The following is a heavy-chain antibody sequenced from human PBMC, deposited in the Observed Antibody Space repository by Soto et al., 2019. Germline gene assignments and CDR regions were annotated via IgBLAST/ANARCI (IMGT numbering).Heavy chain of an antibody. J-gene: IGHJ2*01. D-gene: IGHD6-25*01. V-gene: IGHV1-2*02. CDR1: GYPLTDFY. CDR3: AREGGAAPGARREWYLDL. Sequence: QVQLVQSGAEVKKPGASVTVSCKTSGYPLTDFYIHWVRQAPGQGLEWMAWINPHTGDTNTALKFQGRVTMTSDTSIHTAFMELTRLSSDDTAVYYCAREGGAAPGARREWYLDLWGRGTLVSVSS. CDR2: INPHTGDT.